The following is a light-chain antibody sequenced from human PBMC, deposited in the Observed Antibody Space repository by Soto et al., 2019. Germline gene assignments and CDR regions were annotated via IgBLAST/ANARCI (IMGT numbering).Light chain of an antibody. Sequence: DIQMTQSPSTLSASVGDRVTITCRASQSISSWLAWYQQKPGKAPKLLIYDASSLDSGVPSRFRGSGSGTEFTLTISSVQPDDFATYYCQQYNSYQWTFGQGTKVEIK. V-gene: IGKV1-5*01. CDR2: DAS. J-gene: IGKJ1*01. CDR3: QQYNSYQWT. CDR1: QSISSW.